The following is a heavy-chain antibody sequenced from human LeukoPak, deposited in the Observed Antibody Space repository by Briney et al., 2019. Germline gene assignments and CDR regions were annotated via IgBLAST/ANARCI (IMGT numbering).Heavy chain of an antibody. CDR3: AGDYIWGRLF. J-gene: IGHJ4*01. CDR2: ITSDGSTT. CDR1: GFSLSDYW. V-gene: IGHV3-74*01. D-gene: IGHD3-16*01. Sequence: GGSLRLSCVGSGFSLSDYWMHWVRQTPGKGLMWVSRITSDGSTTWYVDSVKGRFTVSRDNAKNTLFLEMNSQRDEDTAVYYCAGDYIWGRLFWGQGTLVTVSS.